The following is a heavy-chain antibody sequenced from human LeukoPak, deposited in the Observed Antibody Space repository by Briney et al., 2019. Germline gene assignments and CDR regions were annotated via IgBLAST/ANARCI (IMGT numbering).Heavy chain of an antibody. J-gene: IGHJ6*03. CDR1: GYTFTSYG. CDR3: ARVVGVRGVMSYYYYMDV. Sequence: ASVKVSCKASGYTFTSYGISWVRQAPGQGLEWMGWISAYNGNTNYAQKLQGRVTMTTDTSTSTAYMELRSLRSDDTAVYYCARVVGVRGVMSYYYYMDVWGKGTTVTVSS. D-gene: IGHD3-10*01. CDR2: ISAYNGNT. V-gene: IGHV1-18*01.